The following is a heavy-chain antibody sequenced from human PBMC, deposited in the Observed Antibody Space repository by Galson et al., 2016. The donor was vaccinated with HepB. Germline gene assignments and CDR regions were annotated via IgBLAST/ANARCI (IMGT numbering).Heavy chain of an antibody. D-gene: IGHD6-13*01. Sequence: SLRLSCAASGFTFSSYAMSWVRQAPGKGLEWVSAISGSGGSTYYADSVKGRFTISRDNAENSLYLQMDSLRAEDTAVYYCARGDRHSSSWWGFDYWGQGTLVTVSS. J-gene: IGHJ4*02. CDR2: ISGSGGST. V-gene: IGHV3-23*01. CDR3: ARGDRHSSSWWGFDY. CDR1: GFTFSSYA.